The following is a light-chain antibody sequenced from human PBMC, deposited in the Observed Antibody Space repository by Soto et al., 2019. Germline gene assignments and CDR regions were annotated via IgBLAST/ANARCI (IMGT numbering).Light chain of an antibody. CDR3: QHRKIWPLT. CDR2: DAS. V-gene: IGKV3-11*01. Sequence: EIVLTQSPATLSLSPGERATLSCRASQRVDNSLGWYQQKPGQAPRLLIYDASNRATGIPAKFSGSGSGTDFTLTISSLEPEDFAVYYCQHRKIWPLTFGGGTKVEIK. J-gene: IGKJ4*01. CDR1: QRVDNS.